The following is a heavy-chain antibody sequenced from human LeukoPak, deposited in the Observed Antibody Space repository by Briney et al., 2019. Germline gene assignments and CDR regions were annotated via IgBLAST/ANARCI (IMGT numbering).Heavy chain of an antibody. CDR3: AGSSGWSGVLDY. CDR2: ISYSGST. Sequence: SETLSLTCAVSGGSITTYYWSWIRQPPGKGLEWIWYISYSGSTNNNPSLKSRVTTSLDTSKNQLSLRLTSVTAADSAVYYCAGSSGWSGVLDYWGQGTLVTVSS. D-gene: IGHD6-19*01. CDR1: GGSITTYY. V-gene: IGHV4-59*01. J-gene: IGHJ4*01.